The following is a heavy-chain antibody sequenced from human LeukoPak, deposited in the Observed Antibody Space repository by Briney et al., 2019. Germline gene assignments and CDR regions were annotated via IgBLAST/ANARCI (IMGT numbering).Heavy chain of an antibody. CDR1: GYTFTNYG. D-gene: IGHD1-26*01. CDR3: ARRSRVGTTRKDDAFDI. Sequence: ASVKVSCKASGYTFTNYGISWVRQAPGQGLEWMGWISGYNGYTDYVRNLQGRVTLTTDTSTSTAYMELRSLRSDDTALYYCARRSRVGTTRKDDAFDIWGQGTMVTVSS. V-gene: IGHV1-18*01. J-gene: IGHJ3*02. CDR2: ISGYNGYT.